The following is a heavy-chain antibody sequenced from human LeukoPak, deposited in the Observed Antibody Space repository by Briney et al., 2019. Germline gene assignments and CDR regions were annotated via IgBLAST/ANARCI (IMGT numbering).Heavy chain of an antibody. J-gene: IGHJ4*02. CDR3: AKAAGNNIVVVPAALDY. Sequence: GGSLRLSCAASGFTFSSYAMSWVRQAPGKGLEWVSAISGSGGSTYYADSVKGRFTISRDNSKNTLYLQMNSLRAEDTAVYYCAKAAGNNIVVVPAALDYWGQGTLVTVSS. CDR1: GFTFSSYA. CDR2: ISGSGGST. V-gene: IGHV3-23*01. D-gene: IGHD2-2*01.